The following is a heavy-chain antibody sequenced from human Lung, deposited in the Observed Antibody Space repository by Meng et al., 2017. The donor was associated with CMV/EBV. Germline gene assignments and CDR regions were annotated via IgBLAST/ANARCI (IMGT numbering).Heavy chain of an antibody. V-gene: IGHV2-70*04. CDR3: ARRLPGDWSHP. D-gene: IGHD4-17*01. CDR2: IDWDGDT. CDR1: GLPHNTDKMR. J-gene: IGHJ5*02. Sequence: SGXXLVXPTQSLTLTCTLSGLPHNTDKMRVSWLRQPPGKALEWLARIDWDGDTFYTDSLRTRLTISRDTSENQVVLTMTDVDPVDTATYYCARRLPGDWSHPWXHGTXVTVSS.